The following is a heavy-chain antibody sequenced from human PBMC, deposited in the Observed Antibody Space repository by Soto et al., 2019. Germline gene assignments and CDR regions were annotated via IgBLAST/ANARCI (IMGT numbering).Heavy chain of an antibody. CDR3: AREDIQDIVVVVVAPEGLGY. V-gene: IGHV1-18*01. CDR2: ISGYNGNS. Sequence: QVQLVQSGAEVKKPGASVKVSCKASGYTFTSYGISWVRQAPGQGLEWMGRISGYNGNSNYAQNLQGRVTMTTDTSTSAAYMELRSLRSDDTAVYYCAREDIQDIVVVVVAPEGLGYWGQGTLVTVSS. D-gene: IGHD2-15*01. CDR1: GYTFTSYG. J-gene: IGHJ4*02.